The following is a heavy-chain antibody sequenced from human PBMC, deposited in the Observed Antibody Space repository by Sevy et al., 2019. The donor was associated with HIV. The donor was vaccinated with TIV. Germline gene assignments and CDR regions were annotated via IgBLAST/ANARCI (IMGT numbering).Heavy chain of an antibody. CDR1: GGCMTSLY. V-gene: IGHV4-59*08. CDR2: IYYNGHI. Sequence: SETLSLTCTVSGGCMTSLYWNWIRQPPGKGLEWIANIYYNGHINYNPSLKSRVTLSLDTSKNQFSLRLSSVTAEDTAMYYCAGENAWGRGYSWGQGPLVTVSS. CDR3: AGENAWGRGYS. D-gene: IGHD1-26*01. J-gene: IGHJ4*02.